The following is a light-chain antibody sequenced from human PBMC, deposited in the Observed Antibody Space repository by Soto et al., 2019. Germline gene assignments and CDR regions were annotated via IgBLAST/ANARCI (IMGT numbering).Light chain of an antibody. CDR3: QQYGSSGT. CDR1: QSVRNNY. V-gene: IGKV3-20*01. CDR2: AAS. Sequence: EIVLTQSPGTLSLSPGGRATLSCRASQSVRNNYLAWYQQRPGQAPRLLIYAASSRATGIPDRFSGSGSGTDFTLTISRLEPEDFAVYYCQQYGSSGTFGQGTKVDIK. J-gene: IGKJ1*01.